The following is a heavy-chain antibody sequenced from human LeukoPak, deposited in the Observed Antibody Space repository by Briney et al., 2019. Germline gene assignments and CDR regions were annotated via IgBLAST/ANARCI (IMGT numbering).Heavy chain of an antibody. D-gene: IGHD3-10*01. Sequence: SETLSLACTVSGGSISRGSYYWSWIRQPAGKGLEWIGRIYTSGSTNYNPSLKSRVTISVDTSKNQFSLKLSSVTAADTAVYYCARSPLLYYYGSGSYYLATGLQKTGYYYYYMDVWGKGTTVTVSS. V-gene: IGHV4-61*02. CDR1: GGSISRGSYY. J-gene: IGHJ6*03. CDR2: IYTSGST. CDR3: ARSPLLYYYGSGSYYLATGLQKTGYYYYYMDV.